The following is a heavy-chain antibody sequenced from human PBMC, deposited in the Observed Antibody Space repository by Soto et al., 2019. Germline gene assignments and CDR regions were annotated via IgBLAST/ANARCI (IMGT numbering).Heavy chain of an antibody. V-gene: IGHV3-48*03. CDR1: GFSFSSFA. CDR3: ARENSVQAWLHHFDH. D-gene: IGHD5-18*01. Sequence: GGSLRLSCEASGFSFSSFAMNWVRQAPGRGLEWVSYISDDGASIYYADSLKGRFTISRDNAKISLSLQMNNLRAEDTAVYYCARENSVQAWLHHFDHWGLGTLVTVSS. CDR2: ISDDGASI. J-gene: IGHJ4*02.